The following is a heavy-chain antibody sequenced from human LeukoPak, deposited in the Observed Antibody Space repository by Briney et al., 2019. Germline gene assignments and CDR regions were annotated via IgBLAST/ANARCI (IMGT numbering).Heavy chain of an antibody. V-gene: IGHV3-23*01. CDR1: GFTFDDYA. CDR2: ISGSGGST. Sequence: GGSLRLSCAVSGFTFDDYAMHWVRQVPGKGLEWVSAISGSGGSTYYADSVKGRFTISRDNSKNTLYLQMNSLRAEDTAVYYCAAPVGSGVSFDYWGQGTLVTVSS. D-gene: IGHD2-15*01. J-gene: IGHJ4*02. CDR3: AAPVGSGVSFDY.